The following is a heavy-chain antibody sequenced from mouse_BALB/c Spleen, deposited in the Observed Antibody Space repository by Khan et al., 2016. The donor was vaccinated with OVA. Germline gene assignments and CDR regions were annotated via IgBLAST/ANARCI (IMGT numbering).Heavy chain of an antibody. CDR2: NDPENGET. Sequence: VQLKQSGAELVRPGALVKLSCKASGFNIKDYYVHWVKQRPEQGLEWIGWNDPENGETVYDPKFQGKANITADTSSNTAYLQLSSLTSEDTAVSYCTRSGYSAWFAYWGQGTPVTVS. CDR1: GFNIKDYY. CDR3: TRSGYSAWFAY. V-gene: IGHV14-1*02. J-gene: IGHJ3*01.